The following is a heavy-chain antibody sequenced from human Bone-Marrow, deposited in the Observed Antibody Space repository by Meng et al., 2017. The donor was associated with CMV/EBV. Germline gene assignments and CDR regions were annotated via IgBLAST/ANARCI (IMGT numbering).Heavy chain of an antibody. CDR1: GFTVSSTY. CDR3: AKATYYSDSSGYNHYFDY. CDR2: IYSGGST. J-gene: IGHJ4*02. D-gene: IGHD3-22*01. V-gene: IGHV3-53*01. Sequence: GGSLRLSCAASGFTVSSTYMSWVRQAPGKGLEWVSVIYSGGSTYYADSVKGRFTISRDNSKNTLYRQMNALRAEDTALYYCAKATYYSDSSGYNHYFDYWGQGTLVTVSS.